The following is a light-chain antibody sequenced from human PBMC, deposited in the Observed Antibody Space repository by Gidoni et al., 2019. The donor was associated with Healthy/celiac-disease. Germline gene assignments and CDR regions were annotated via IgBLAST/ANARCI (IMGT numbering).Light chain of an antibody. CDR2: AAS. Sequence: DIQMTQSPSSLSASVGDIVTITCRASQSISSYLNWYQQKPGKAPNLLIYAASSLQSGVPSRFSGSGSGTDFTLTISSLQPEDFATYYCQQSYSTPCSFGQGTKLEIK. CDR1: QSISSY. CDR3: QQSYSTPCS. J-gene: IGKJ2*04. V-gene: IGKV1-39*01.